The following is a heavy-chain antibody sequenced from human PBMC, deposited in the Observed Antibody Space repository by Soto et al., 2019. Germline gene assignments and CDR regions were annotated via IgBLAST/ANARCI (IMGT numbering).Heavy chain of an antibody. CDR3: ASRDPGHY. J-gene: IGHJ4*02. V-gene: IGHV1-46*01. CDR2: INPTGDST. CDR1: GYTFTSYY. Sequence: QVQLVQSGAEVKKAGASVKISCKASGYTFTSYYMHWVRQAPGQGLEWMGIINPTGDSTSYAQKFQGRITMTTDTSTSTVYMELSSLRSEDTAVYYCASRDPGHYWGQGTLDTVSS.